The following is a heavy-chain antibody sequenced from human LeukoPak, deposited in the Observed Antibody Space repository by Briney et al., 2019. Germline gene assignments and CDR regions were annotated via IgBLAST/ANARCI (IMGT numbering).Heavy chain of an antibody. J-gene: IGHJ4*02. CDR1: GFSFSSYG. Sequence: PGRSLRLSCAASGFSFSSYGMHWVRQAPGKGLEWVAVISYDGFNKYYADSVKGRLTISRDNSKKTLYLQMNSLRAKDTAVYYCAKEAIWFGESFLDYWGQGTLVTVSS. CDR2: ISYDGFNK. V-gene: IGHV3-30*18. CDR3: AKEAIWFGESFLDY. D-gene: IGHD3-10*01.